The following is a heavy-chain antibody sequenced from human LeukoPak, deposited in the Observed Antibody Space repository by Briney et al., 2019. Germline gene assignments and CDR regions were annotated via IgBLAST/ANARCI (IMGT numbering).Heavy chain of an antibody. CDR1: GYTFTSYG. D-gene: IGHD5-18*01. J-gene: IGHJ4*02. CDR2: ISAYNGNT. CDR3: AREPGRDTAMV. Sequence: ASVKVSCKASGYTFTSYGISWVRQAPGQGLEWMGWISAYNGNTNYAQKFQGRVTITTDESTSTAYMELSSLRSEDTAVYYCAREPGRDTAMVWGQGTLVTVSS. V-gene: IGHV1-18*01.